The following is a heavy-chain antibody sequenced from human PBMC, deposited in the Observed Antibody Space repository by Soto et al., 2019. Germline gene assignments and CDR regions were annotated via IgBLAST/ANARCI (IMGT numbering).Heavy chain of an antibody. CDR1: GFTFSSYS. J-gene: IGHJ4*02. CDR2: IFASSTTI. Sequence: EVQLVESGGGLGQPGGSLRLSCVASGFTFSSYSMVWVRQAPGKGLEGIAYIFASSTTIHYADSVKGRFTVSRDNTQNSLFLLMNSLRAEDTAIYYCARDKDWAFDYWGQGTQVIVSS. CDR3: ARDKDWAFDY. D-gene: IGHD3-9*01. V-gene: IGHV3-48*03.